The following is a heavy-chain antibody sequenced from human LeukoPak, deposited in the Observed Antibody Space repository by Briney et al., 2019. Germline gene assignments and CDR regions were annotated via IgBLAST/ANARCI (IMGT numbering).Heavy chain of an antibody. J-gene: IGHJ6*03. CDR3: ARTNYYFYYMDV. CDR2: IYYSGST. V-gene: IGHV4-39*01. Sequence: SETLSLTCTVSCGSINGNDYYWGWIRQPPGKGLEWIGSIYYSGSTYYNPSLKSRVTISVDTAKNQFFLRLNSVTAADSAMYYCARTNYYFYYMDVWGRGTTVTVSS. D-gene: IGHD2-8*01. CDR1: CGSINGNDYY.